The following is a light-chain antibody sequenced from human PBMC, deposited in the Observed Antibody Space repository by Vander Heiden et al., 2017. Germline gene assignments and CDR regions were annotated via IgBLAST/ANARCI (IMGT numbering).Light chain of an antibody. CDR2: GDS. CDR1: NIGSKS. Sequence: SYVLTQPPSVSVAPVLTARITCGGNNIGSKSVHWYQQKPGQAPVLVVYGDSDRPSGIPARFSGSNSGNTATLTISRVEAGDEADYYCQVWDGSSDAWVFGGGTKLTVL. CDR3: QVWDGSSDAWV. V-gene: IGLV3-21*02. J-gene: IGLJ3*02.